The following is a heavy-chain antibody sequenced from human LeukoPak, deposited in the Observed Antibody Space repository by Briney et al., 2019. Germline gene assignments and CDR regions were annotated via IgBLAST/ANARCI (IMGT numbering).Heavy chain of an antibody. CDR3: ATDPRPDSGNFLGFDY. D-gene: IGHD4-23*01. V-gene: IGHV3-7*01. Sequence: GGSLRLSCVASGLTFRRYWMGWVRQAPGKGLEWVANVNQDGSEKYYVDSVKGRFTISRDNSKNSLYLQMSSLRAEDAAVYYCATDPRPDSGNFLGFDYWGQGTLVTVSS. CDR2: VNQDGSEK. J-gene: IGHJ4*02. CDR1: GLTFRRYW.